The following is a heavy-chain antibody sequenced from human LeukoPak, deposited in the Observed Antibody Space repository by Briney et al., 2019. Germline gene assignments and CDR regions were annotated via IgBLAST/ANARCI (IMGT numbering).Heavy chain of an antibody. CDR1: GGSTSSSNYY. V-gene: IGHV4-39*01. Sequence: PSETLSLTCTVSGGSTSSSNYYWGWIRQPPGKGLEWIGCIHYSGNTYYNPSLRSRVTISVDTSKNQFSLKLSSVTAADTAVYYCARVGAGPTYYDFGSGYSSFYFDYWGQGTLVTVSS. CDR3: ARVGAGPTYYDFGSGYSSFYFDY. CDR2: IHYSGNT. D-gene: IGHD3-3*01. J-gene: IGHJ4*02.